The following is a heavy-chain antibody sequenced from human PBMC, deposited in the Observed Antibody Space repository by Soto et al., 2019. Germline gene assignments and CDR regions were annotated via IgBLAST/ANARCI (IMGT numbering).Heavy chain of an antibody. CDR1: GFTFSDEN. V-gene: IGHV3-21*06. CDR3: ARVGATRSAYYYGMDV. J-gene: IGHJ6*02. CDR2: ISGGGSYI. D-gene: IGHD1-26*01. Sequence: PGGSLRLSCSASGFTFSDENMSWVRQVPGKGLEWVSGISGGGSYIFYADSVQGRFSISRDNPKNSLFLEMNSLRAEDTAVYYCARVGATRSAYYYGMDVWGQGTTVTVSS.